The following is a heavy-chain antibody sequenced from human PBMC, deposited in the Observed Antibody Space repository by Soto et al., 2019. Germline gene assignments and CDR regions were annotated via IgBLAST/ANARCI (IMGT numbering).Heavy chain of an antibody. CDR2: IYYSGST. V-gene: IGHV4-59*01. J-gene: IGHJ4*02. D-gene: IGHD1-26*01. CDR1: GGSISSYY. CDR3: ARYRGGSFYFDY. Sequence: SETLSLTCTVSGGSISSYYWSWIRQPPWKGLEWIGYIYYSGSTNYNPSLKSRVTISVDTSKNQFSLKLSSVTAADTAVYYCARYRGGSFYFDYWGQGTLVTVSS.